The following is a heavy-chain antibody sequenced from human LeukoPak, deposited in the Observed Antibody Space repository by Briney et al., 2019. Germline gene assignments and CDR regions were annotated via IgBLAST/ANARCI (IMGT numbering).Heavy chain of an antibody. J-gene: IGHJ4*02. CDR1: GGSFSGYY. CDR2: INHSGST. Sequence: SETLSLTCAVYGGSFSGYYWSWIRQPPGKGLEWIGEINHSGSTNYNPSLKSRVTISVDTSKNQFSLKLSSVTAADTAVYYCARALSYYWGQGTLVTVSS. V-gene: IGHV4-34*01. D-gene: IGHD2/OR15-2a*01. CDR3: ARALSYY.